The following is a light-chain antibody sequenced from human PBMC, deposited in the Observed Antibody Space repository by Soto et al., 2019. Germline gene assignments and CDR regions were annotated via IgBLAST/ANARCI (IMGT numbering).Light chain of an antibody. Sequence: QSALTQPTSVSGSPGQSITISCTGTSSDVGGRDHVSWYQQHPGKAPKLMIYDVSNRPSGVSNRFSGSKSGNTASLTISGLQAEEEADYYCCSYTTSTTGVFGTGTKLTVL. V-gene: IGLV2-14*01. CDR3: CSYTTSTTGV. CDR2: DVS. J-gene: IGLJ1*01. CDR1: SSDVGGRDH.